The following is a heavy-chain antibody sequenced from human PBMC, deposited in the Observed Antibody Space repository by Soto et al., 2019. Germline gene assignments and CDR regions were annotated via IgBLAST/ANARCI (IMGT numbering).Heavy chain of an antibody. Sequence: QVQLQQWGAGLLKPSETLSLTCGVYGGSFGDHYWTWIRQPPGKGLEWIGEIHHSGGTNYNPSLKSRVTISIDTSKNQFSLKLSSVTAADTAVYYCARGVPCASVSYYTCQFDYWGQGTLVTGSS. V-gene: IGHV4-34*01. CDR1: GGSFGDHY. J-gene: IGHJ4*02. CDR2: IHHSGGT. CDR3: ARGVPCASVSYYTCQFDY. D-gene: IGHD3-10*01.